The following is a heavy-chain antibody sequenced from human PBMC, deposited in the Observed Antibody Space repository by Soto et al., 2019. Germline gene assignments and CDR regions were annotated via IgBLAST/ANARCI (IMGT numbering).Heavy chain of an antibody. Sequence: QVQLVQSRAEVKKPGASVKVTCKASGYTFTSYGISWVRQAPGQGLEWMGWISAYNGNTNYAQKLQGRVTMTTDPSTSTAYMELRSLRSDDTAVYYCARDLSLGIRYFPTMDVWGQGTTVTVSS. D-gene: IGHD3-9*01. CDR2: ISAYNGNT. CDR3: ARDLSLGIRYFPTMDV. J-gene: IGHJ6*02. CDR1: GYTFTSYG. V-gene: IGHV1-18*01.